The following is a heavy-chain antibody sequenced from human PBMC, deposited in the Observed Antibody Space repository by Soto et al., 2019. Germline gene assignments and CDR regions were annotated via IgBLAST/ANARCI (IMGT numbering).Heavy chain of an antibody. Sequence: QLQLQESGPGLVKPSETLSLICNVSGGSISSNLHYWGWIRQPPGKGQEWIGSINYSGRPYYNPSLKSRLTMSIDTSKNQLALKLNSLTAADTAVYYCARHPSYSSSSWYFDYWGQGTLVTVSS. CDR3: ARHPSYSSSSWYFDY. V-gene: IGHV4-39*01. D-gene: IGHD6-6*01. CDR1: GGSISSNLHY. J-gene: IGHJ4*02. CDR2: INYSGRP.